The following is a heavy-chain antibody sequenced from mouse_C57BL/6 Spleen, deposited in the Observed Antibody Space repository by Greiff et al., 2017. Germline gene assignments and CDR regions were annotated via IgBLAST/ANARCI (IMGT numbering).Heavy chain of an antibody. V-gene: IGHV1-62-2*01. Sequence: QVQLKQSGAELVKPGASVKLSCKASGYTFTEYTIHWVKQRSGQGLEWIGWFYPGSGSIKYNEKFKDKATLTADKSSSTVYMELSRLTSEDSAVYFCARHGGEDYGSSYGNYAMDYWGQGTSVTVSS. CDR1: GYTFTEYT. D-gene: IGHD1-1*01. CDR3: ARHGGEDYGSSYGNYAMDY. CDR2: FYPGSGSI. J-gene: IGHJ4*01.